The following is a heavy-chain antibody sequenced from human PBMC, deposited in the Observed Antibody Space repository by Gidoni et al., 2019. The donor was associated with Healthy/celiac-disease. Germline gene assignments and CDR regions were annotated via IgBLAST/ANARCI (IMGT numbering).Heavy chain of an antibody. CDR3: ATIVLYCTNGVCRLGTAFDY. J-gene: IGHJ4*02. CDR2: FDPEDGET. V-gene: IGHV1-24*01. Sequence: QVQLVQSGAEVKKPGASVKVSCKVSGYTLTELSMHWVRQAPGKGLEWMGGFDPEDGETIYAQKFQGRVTMTEDTSTDTAYMELSSLRSEDTAVYYCATIVLYCTNGVCRLGTAFDYWGQGTLVTVSS. CDR1: GYTLTELS. D-gene: IGHD2-8*01.